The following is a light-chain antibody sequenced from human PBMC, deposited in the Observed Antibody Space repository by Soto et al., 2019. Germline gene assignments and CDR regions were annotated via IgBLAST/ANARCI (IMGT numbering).Light chain of an antibody. V-gene: IGKV1-39*01. CDR3: QQTFSTPIT. CDR2: VAS. CDR1: QSISNY. Sequence: DFQMTQSPSSLSASVGDRVTITCRASQSISNYLNWYQQKPGKAPKLLINVASSLQSGVPPRFSGSGSGTDFTLTISDLQPEDFATYYCQQTFSTPITFGQGTRLEIK. J-gene: IGKJ5*01.